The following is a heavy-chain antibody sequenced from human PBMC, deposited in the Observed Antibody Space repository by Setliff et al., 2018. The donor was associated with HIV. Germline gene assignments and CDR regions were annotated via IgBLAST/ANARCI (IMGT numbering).Heavy chain of an antibody. J-gene: IGHJ6*03. CDR1: GYSISSGYY. CDR2: IFHSGST. V-gene: IGHV4-38-2*01. Sequence: SETLSLTCAVSGYSISSGYYWGWIRQPPGKGLEWIGSIFHSGSTYYNPSLKSRVTISVDTSKNQFSLKLSSVTAADTAVYYCARGGHMDVWGKGTTVTVSS. CDR3: ARGGHMDV.